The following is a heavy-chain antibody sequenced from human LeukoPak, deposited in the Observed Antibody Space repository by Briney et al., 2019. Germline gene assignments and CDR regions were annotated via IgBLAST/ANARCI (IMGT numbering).Heavy chain of an antibody. J-gene: IGHJ4*02. CDR2: INHSGST. V-gene: IGHV4-34*01. CDR3: ARVISGLLWFGELSPHHYFDY. CDR1: GGSFSGYY. D-gene: IGHD3-10*01. Sequence: SETLSLTCAVYGGSFSGYYWSWIRQPPGKGLEWIGEINHSGSTNYNPSLNSRVTISVDTSKNQFSLKLSSVTAADTAVYYCARVISGLLWFGELSPHHYFDYWGQGTLVTVSS.